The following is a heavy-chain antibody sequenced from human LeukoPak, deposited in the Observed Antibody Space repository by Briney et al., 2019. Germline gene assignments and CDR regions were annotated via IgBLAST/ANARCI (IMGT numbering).Heavy chain of an antibody. CDR3: ARVTGYMIEDYFDY. D-gene: IGHD3-22*01. J-gene: IGHJ4*02. V-gene: IGHV1-69*13. CDR2: IIPIFGTA. Sequence: SVKVSCKASGGTFSSYAISWVRQAPGQGLEWMGGIIPIFGTANYAQKFQGRVTINADEFTSTVYMELYSLTSEDTAVYYCARVTGYMIEDYFDYWGQGTLVTVSS. CDR1: GGTFSSYA.